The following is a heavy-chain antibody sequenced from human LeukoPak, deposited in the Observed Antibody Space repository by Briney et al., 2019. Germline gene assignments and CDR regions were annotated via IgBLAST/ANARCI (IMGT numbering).Heavy chain of an antibody. Sequence: ASMKVSCKTSGYTFTSYGISWVRQAPGQGLEWMGRISADNGKTNYAQKLQGRVTMTTDTSTTTAYMELRSLRSDDTAGYYCARRGYPVYYYYMDVWGKGTTVTISS. J-gene: IGHJ6*03. CDR1: GYTFTSYG. D-gene: IGHD5-12*01. V-gene: IGHV1-18*01. CDR3: ARRGYPVYYYYMDV. CDR2: ISADNGKT.